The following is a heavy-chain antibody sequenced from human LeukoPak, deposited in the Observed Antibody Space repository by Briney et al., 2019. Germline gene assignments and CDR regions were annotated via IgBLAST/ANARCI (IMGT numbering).Heavy chain of an antibody. V-gene: IGHV3-23*01. CDR1: GFTFSTFA. CDR3: ARTIVVVTAIDY. Sequence: HSGGSLGLSCAASGFTFSTFAMIWVRQPPGKGLEWVSSIFPSGGEIHYADSVRGRFTISRDNAKNTLYLQMNSLRAEDTAVHYCARTIVVVTAIDYWGQGTLVTVSS. J-gene: IGHJ4*02. CDR2: IFPSGGEI. D-gene: IGHD2-21*02.